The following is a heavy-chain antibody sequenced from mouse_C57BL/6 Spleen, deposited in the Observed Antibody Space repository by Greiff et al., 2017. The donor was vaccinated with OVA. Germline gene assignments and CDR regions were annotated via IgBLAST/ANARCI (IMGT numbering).Heavy chain of an antibody. CDR2: IYPGDGDT. D-gene: IGHD1-1*01. CDR1: GYAFSSSW. Sequence: SGPELVKPGASVKISCKASGYAFSSSWMNWVKQRPGKGLEWIGRIYPGDGDTNYNGKFKGKATLTADKSSSTAYMQLSSLTSEDSAVYFCARGGYYGSSPYAMDYWGQGTSVTVSS. J-gene: IGHJ4*01. CDR3: ARGGYYGSSPYAMDY. V-gene: IGHV1-82*01.